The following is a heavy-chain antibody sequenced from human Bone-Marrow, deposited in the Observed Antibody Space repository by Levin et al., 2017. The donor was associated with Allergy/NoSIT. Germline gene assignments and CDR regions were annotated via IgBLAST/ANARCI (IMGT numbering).Heavy chain of an antibody. CDR3: VRVGSGYDY. D-gene: IGHD3-3*01. Sequence: LSLTCAASGFTFSSYSMHWVRQAPGKGLEYVSAINDNGGSTYYADSVKGRFTISRDNSKNTLYLQMGSLSAEDVAVYYCVRVGSGYDYWGQGTLVTVSS. CDR2: INDNGGST. J-gene: IGHJ4*02. CDR1: GFTFSSYS. V-gene: IGHV3-64*02.